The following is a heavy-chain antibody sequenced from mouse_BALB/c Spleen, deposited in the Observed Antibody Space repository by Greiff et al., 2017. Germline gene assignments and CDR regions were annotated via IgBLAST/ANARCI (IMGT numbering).Heavy chain of an antibody. D-gene: IGHD4-1*01. V-gene: IGHV3-2*02. CDR1: GYSITSDYA. J-gene: IGHJ3*01. CDR3: SYPLTGTFAY. Sequence: EVQLQESGPGLVKPSQSLSLTCTVTGYSITSDYAWNWIRQFPGNKLEWMGYISYSGSTSYNPSLKSRISITRDTSKNQFFLQLNSVTTEDTATYYCSYPLTGTFAYWGQGTLVTVSA. CDR2: ISYSGST.